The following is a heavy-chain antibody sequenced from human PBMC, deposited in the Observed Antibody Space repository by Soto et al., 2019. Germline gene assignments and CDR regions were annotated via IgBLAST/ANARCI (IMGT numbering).Heavy chain of an antibody. D-gene: IGHD1-26*01. V-gene: IGHV3-7*01. Sequence: EVQLVESGGGLVQPGGSLRLSCAASGFSFSSYWMSWVRQAPGKGLEWVANIKPDGSEKYYVDSVKGRFTISRDNAKNSLSLQMNSLRAEHTSVYYCARDWELGYWGQGTLVTVSS. CDR2: IKPDGSEK. J-gene: IGHJ4*02. CDR3: ARDWELGY. CDR1: GFSFSSYW.